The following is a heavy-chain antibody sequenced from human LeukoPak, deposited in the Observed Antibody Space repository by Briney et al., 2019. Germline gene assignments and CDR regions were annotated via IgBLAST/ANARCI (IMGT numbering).Heavy chain of an antibody. V-gene: IGHV3-15*01. Sequence: GGSLRLSCAASGFSFGRYEMNWVRQAPGNGLEWVGRIKSKTDGGTTDYAAPVKGRFTISRDDSKNTLYLQVNSLKTEDTAVYYCRLSFGDWGQGTLVTVSS. CDR1: GFSFGRYE. J-gene: IGHJ4*02. D-gene: IGHD3-10*01. CDR3: RLSFGD. CDR2: IKSKTDGGTT.